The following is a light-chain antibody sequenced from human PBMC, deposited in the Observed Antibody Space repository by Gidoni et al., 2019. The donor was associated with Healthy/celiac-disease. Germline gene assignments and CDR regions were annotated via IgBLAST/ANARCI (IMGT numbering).Light chain of an antibody. CDR1: KLGDKS. CDR2: QDN. V-gene: IGLV3-1*01. CDR3: QAWDSSAADVV. Sequence: YELTQPPSVSVSPGQTATITCSGDKLGDKSASWYQQKPGQSPVLVIYQDNKRPSGISERYSGSHSGNTATLTISGTQAMDEADYYCQAWDSSAADVVFGGGTKLTVL. J-gene: IGLJ2*01.